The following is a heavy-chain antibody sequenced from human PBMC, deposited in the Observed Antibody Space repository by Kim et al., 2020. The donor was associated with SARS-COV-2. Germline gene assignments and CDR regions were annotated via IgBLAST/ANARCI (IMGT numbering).Heavy chain of an antibody. V-gene: IGHV4-34*01. CDR1: GGSFSGYY. CDR2: INHSGST. J-gene: IGHJ4*02. Sequence: SETLSLTCAVYGGSFSGYYWSWIRQPPGKGLEWIGEINHSGSTNYNPSLKSRVTISVDTSKNQFSLKLGSVTAADTAVYYCARGHNYYDSSGYHVFDYWGQGTVVTVSS. CDR3: ARGHNYYDSSGYHVFDY. D-gene: IGHD3-22*01.